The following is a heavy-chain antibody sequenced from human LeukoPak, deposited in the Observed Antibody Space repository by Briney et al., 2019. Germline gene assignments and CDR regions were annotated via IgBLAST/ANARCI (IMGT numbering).Heavy chain of an antibody. Sequence: ASVKVSCKASGYTFTSYDINWVRQATGQGLEWMGWMNPNSGSTGYAQKFRGRVTITRNTSISTAYMELSGLRSEDTAVYYCARGRSTGYPYYFGYWGQGTLVTVSS. V-gene: IGHV1-8*03. D-gene: IGHD5-12*01. CDR2: MNPNSGST. J-gene: IGHJ4*02. CDR3: ARGRSTGYPYYFGY. CDR1: GYTFTSYD.